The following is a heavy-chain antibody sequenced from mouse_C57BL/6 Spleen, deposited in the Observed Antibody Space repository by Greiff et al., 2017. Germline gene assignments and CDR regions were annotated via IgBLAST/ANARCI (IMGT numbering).Heavy chain of an antibody. Sequence: QVQLQQSGADLVKPGASVKISCKASGYAFSSYWMNWVKQRPGKGLEWIGQIYPGDGDINYNGKFKGKATLTADKASSTASMQLSSLTSEDSAVYFGARGGDSDYWGKGTTLPVSS. V-gene: IGHV1-80*01. CDR1: GYAFSSYW. CDR2: IYPGDGDI. J-gene: IGHJ2*01. CDR3: ARGGDSDY.